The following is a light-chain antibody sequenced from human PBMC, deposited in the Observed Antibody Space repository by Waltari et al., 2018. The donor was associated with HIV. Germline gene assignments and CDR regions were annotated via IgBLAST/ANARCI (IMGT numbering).Light chain of an antibody. V-gene: IGKV4-1*01. Sequence: DIVMTQSPDSLAVSLGERATINCKSSQTLLYSSTNKNYLAWYQLKPGQPPKLLIYWASSRESGVPDRFSGSGSGTDFTLTINNLQAEDVAVYYCQQYYSTPYTFGQGTKLEVK. CDR3: QQYYSTPYT. J-gene: IGKJ2*01. CDR1: QTLLYSSTNKNY. CDR2: WAS.